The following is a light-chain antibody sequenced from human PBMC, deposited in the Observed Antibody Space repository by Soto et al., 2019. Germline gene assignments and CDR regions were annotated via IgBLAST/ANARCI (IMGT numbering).Light chain of an antibody. CDR3: QHGYSTPLT. J-gene: IGKJ4*01. V-gene: IGKV1-39*01. CDR2: AAS. Sequence: DIQITQSPSSLSASVGDRVTITCRASQSISTYLHWYQQKPVKAPNLLIYAASTLQSGVPSRFSGSGSGTDLTLTISSMQPEDFANYFCQHGYSTPLTFGGGTMVDIK. CDR1: QSISTY.